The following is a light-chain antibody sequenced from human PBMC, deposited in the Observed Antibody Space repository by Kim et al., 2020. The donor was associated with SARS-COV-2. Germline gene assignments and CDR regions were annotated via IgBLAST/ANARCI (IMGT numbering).Light chain of an antibody. CDR2: GAS. V-gene: IGKV3-15*01. CDR1: QSIGSN. CDR3: HQYDNWPLT. Sequence: ETVMTQSPDTLSVIPGERVTLSCRASQSIGSNLAWYQQKPGQAPRLLVYGASTRATGIPGKFSGSGSGTEFTLIINSLQSADFAIYYCHQYDNWPLTFGGGTKLEI. J-gene: IGKJ4*01.